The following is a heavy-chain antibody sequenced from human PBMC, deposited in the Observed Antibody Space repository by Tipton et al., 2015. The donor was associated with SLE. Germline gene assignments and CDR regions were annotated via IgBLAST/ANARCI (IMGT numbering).Heavy chain of an antibody. Sequence: TLSLTCAVYGGSFSGYYWTWIRQPPGKGVEWIGEINHRGSTNYNPSLKSRVTISVDTSKNQFSLKLRSVTAADTAVYYCASTPPYTSSDPFDPWGQGTLVTVSS. D-gene: IGHD6-6*01. CDR1: GGSFSGYY. J-gene: IGHJ5*02. V-gene: IGHV4-34*01. CDR2: INHRGST. CDR3: ASTPPYTSSDPFDP.